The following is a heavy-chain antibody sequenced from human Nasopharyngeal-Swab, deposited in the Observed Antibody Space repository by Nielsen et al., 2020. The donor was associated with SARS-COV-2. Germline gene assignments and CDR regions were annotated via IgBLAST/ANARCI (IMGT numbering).Heavy chain of an antibody. D-gene: IGHD3-10*01. J-gene: IGHJ5*02. V-gene: IGHV7-4-1*02. CDR3: AGSGPVRGVNDWFDP. Sequence: ASVKVSCKASGYTFTSYAMNWVRQAPGQGLEWMGWINTNTGNPTCAQGFTGRFVFSLDTSVSTAYLQISSLKAEDTAVYYCAGSGPVRGVNDWFDPWGQGTLVTVSS. CDR1: GYTFTSYA. CDR2: INTNTGNP.